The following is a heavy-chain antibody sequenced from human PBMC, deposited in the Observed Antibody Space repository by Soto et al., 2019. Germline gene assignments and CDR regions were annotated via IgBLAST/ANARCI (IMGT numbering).Heavy chain of an antibody. D-gene: IGHD2-21*02. J-gene: IGHJ4*02. V-gene: IGHV4-34*12. Sequence: KASEPLTLTCTVSARSFSGYYWSWIRQPPGKGMEWIGEVIHTGRTNYNPSLKGRVTISVDTSKNQFSLNLSSVTAADTAVYEGARSPKSSDLPYDCDFWGQGTQVIV. CDR2: VIHTGRT. CDR1: ARSFSGYY. CDR3: ARSPKSSDLPYDCDF.